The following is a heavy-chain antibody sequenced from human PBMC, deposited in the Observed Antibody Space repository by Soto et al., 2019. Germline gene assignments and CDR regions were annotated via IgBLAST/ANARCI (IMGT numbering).Heavy chain of an antibody. CDR3: ASGYYDSSGYPAIEY. Sequence: ASVKVSCKASGYTFTSYYMHWVRQAPGQGLEWVGIINPSGGSTSYAQKFQGRVTMTRDTSTSTVYMELSSLRSEDTAVYYCASGYYDSSGYPAIEYWGQGTLVTVSS. J-gene: IGHJ4*02. V-gene: IGHV1-46*01. CDR2: INPSGGST. D-gene: IGHD3-22*01. CDR1: GYTFTSYY.